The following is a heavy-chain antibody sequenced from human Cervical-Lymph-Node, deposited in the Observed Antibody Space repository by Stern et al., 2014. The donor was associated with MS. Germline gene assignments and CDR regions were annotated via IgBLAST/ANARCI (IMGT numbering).Heavy chain of an antibody. D-gene: IGHD1-1*01. CDR3: ASHFPNWNPFFDY. V-gene: IGHV1-69*01. CDR1: GGTFTTHG. J-gene: IGHJ4*02. Sequence: VQLVESGAEVKKPGSSVKVSCKASGGTFTTHGISWVRQAPGQGLEWMGGLIPLFDTANYAKKFRGRVTITADESTSTAYMERSSLRSDATAIYSCASHFPNWNPFFDYWGQGTLVTVSS. CDR2: LIPLFDTA.